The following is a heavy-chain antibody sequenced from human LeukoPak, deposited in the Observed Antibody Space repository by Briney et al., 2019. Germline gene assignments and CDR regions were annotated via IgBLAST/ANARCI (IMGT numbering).Heavy chain of an antibody. J-gene: IGHJ3*02. Sequence: PGRSLRLSSAASGFSFSTYVMTWVRQTPGKGLEWVSGISGSGSRTNYADAVKGRFIISRDNSKNTLYLQMNSLSVEDTAIYYCAKDYQGVVADAFDIWGQGTMVTVAS. CDR1: GFSFSTYV. CDR3: AKDYQGVVADAFDI. CDR2: ISGSGSRT. V-gene: IGHV3-23*01. D-gene: IGHD2-15*01.